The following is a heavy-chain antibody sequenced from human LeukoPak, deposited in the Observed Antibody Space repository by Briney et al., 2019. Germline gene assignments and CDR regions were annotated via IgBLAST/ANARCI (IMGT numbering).Heavy chain of an antibody. Sequence: GGSLRLSCAASGFTFSSYEMNWVRQAPGKGLEWVSYISSSGSTIYYADSVKGRFTISRGNAKKSLYLQMNSLRAEDTAVYYCAREFDSSGYLDYWGQGTLVTVSS. CDR3: AREFDSSGYLDY. D-gene: IGHD3-22*01. V-gene: IGHV3-48*03. J-gene: IGHJ4*02. CDR1: GFTFSSYE. CDR2: ISSSGSTI.